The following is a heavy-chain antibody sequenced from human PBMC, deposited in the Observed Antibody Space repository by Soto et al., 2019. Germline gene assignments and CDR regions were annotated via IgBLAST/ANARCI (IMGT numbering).Heavy chain of an antibody. J-gene: IGHJ6*02. CDR1: GGSLSSYA. CDR2: IIPIFGTA. V-gene: IGHV1-69*13. CDR3: ARESRQQWLINSWTYYYGMDV. D-gene: IGHD6-19*01. Sequence: ASVEVSCKASGGSLSSYAMSWARQEHGQGLEWMGGIIPIFGTANYAQKFQGRVTITADESTSTAYMELSSLRSEDTAVYYCARESRQQWLINSWTYYYGMDVWGQGTTVTVSS.